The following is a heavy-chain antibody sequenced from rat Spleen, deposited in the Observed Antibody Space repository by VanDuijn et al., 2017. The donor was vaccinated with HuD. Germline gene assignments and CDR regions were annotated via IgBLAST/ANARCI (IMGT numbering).Heavy chain of an antibody. CDR3: VRQGYLRDWYFDF. CDR1: GFTFSDYY. Sequence: EVQLVESGGRLVQPGNSLKLSCATSGFTFSDYYMAWVRQAPTKGLDWVATISYDGSTTYYRDSVKGRFTISRDNGKTTLYLEMDSLRSEDMATYYCVRQGYLRDWYFDFWGPGTMVAVSS. CDR2: ISYDGSTT. J-gene: IGHJ1*01. D-gene: IGHD2-7*01. V-gene: IGHV5-17*01.